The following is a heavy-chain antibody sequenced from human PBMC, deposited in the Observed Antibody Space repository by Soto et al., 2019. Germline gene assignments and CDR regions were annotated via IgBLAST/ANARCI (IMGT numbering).Heavy chain of an antibody. CDR3: AAVVPPSGILERLGLDP. Sequence: SVKVSCKASGFTFTTSGIHWVRQARGQGLEWMGWIVVGSGNTRYNQKFQDKVTLTRDMATDTAYMDLRSLTSDDTAIYYCAAVVPPSGILERLGLDPWGQGTMVTVSA. CDR2: IVVGSGNT. J-gene: IGHJ5*02. CDR1: GFTFTTSG. D-gene: IGHD3-3*01. V-gene: IGHV1-58*02.